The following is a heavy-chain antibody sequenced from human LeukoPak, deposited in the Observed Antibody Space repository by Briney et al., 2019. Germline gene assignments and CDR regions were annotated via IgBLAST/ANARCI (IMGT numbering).Heavy chain of an antibody. V-gene: IGHV1-69*05. CDR1: GGTFSSYA. Sequence: ASVKVSCKASGGTFSSYAISWVRQAPGRGIEWMGGIIPIFGTANYAQKFQGRVTITTDESTSTAYMELSSLRSEDTAVYYCAHNYGSGSYYTYYFDYWGQGTLVTVSS. D-gene: IGHD3-10*01. CDR2: IIPIFGTA. J-gene: IGHJ4*02. CDR3: AHNYGSGSYYTYYFDY.